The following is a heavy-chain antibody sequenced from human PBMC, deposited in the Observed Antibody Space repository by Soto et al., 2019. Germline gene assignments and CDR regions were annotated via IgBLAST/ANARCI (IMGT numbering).Heavy chain of an antibody. CDR2: IIPIFGTA. J-gene: IGHJ5*02. D-gene: IGHD3-22*01. V-gene: IGHV1-69*06. Sequence: QVQLVQSGAEVKKPGSSVKVSCKASGGTFSSYAISWVRQAPGQGLEWMGGIIPIFGTANYAQKFQGRVTITADKSTSTAYMELSSLSSEDTAVYYCARATSTYYYDSSGYYYGGWFDPWGQGTLVTVSS. CDR3: ARATSTYYYDSSGYYYGGWFDP. CDR1: GGTFSSYA.